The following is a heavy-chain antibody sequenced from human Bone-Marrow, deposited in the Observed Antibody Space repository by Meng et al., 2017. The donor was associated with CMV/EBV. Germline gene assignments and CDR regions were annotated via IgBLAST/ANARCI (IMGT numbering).Heavy chain of an antibody. CDR2: IKEDGSQK. J-gene: IGHJ4*02. CDR3: ARDVGWFAHDY. CDR1: GFTVSSNY. V-gene: IGHV3-7*01. Sequence: GESLKISCAASGFTVSSNYMSWVRQAPGKGLEWVANIKEDGSQKYYVDSVKGRFTISRDNADNSLYLQMNRLRAEDTAVYYCARDVGWFAHDYWGQGTLVTVSS. D-gene: IGHD3-3*01.